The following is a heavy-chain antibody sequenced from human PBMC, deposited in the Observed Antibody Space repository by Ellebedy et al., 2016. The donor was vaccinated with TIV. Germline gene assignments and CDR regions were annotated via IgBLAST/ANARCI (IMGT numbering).Heavy chain of an antibody. J-gene: IGHJ4*02. Sequence: PGGSLRLSCAASGFTVSNNYMSWVRQAPGKGLELVSVISSCGNTSYAESVKGRFTISRDSSQNTLYLQMDSLRAEDTAVYYCASSPSQGYWGQGTLVTVSS. V-gene: IGHV3-53*01. CDR1: GFTVSNNY. CDR3: ASSPSQGY. CDR2: ISSCGNT.